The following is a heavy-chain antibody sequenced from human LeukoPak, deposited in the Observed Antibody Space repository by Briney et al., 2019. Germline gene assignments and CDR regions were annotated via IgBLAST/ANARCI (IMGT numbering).Heavy chain of an antibody. Sequence: RPGGSLRLSCAASGFTFSSYAMSWVRQAPGKGLEWVSAISGSGGSTYYADSVKGRFTISRDNSKNTLYMQMNSLRAEDTAVYYCARGAWGGSPTYFDYWGQGTLVTVSS. CDR2: ISGSGGST. V-gene: IGHV3-23*01. CDR3: ARGAWGGSPTYFDY. D-gene: IGHD1-26*01. CDR1: GFTFSSYA. J-gene: IGHJ4*02.